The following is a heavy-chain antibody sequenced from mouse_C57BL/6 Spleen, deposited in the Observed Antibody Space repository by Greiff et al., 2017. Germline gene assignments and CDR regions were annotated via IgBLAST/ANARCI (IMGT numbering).Heavy chain of an antibody. CDR1: GYSFTDYN. CDR2: INPNYGTT. V-gene: IGHV1-39*01. Sequence: EVQLQQSGPELVKPGASVQISCKASGYSFTDYNMNWVKQSNGKSLEWIGVINPNYGTTSHNQKFKGKATLTVDQSSSTAYMQLNSLTSEDSAVYYGAREGYYGSSLNWYFDVWGTGTTVTVSS. D-gene: IGHD1-1*01. CDR3: AREGYYGSSLNWYFDV. J-gene: IGHJ1*03.